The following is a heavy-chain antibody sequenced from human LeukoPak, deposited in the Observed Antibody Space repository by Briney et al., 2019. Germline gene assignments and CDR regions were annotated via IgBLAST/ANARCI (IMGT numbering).Heavy chain of an antibody. J-gene: IGHJ1*01. V-gene: IGHV3-7*01. Sequence: GGSLRLSCAAFDFSFSDSTMSWVRQAAGKGLEWVAKMKEDGSDEKYGDSVKGRFTISRDNAKNSLYLQMNSLRPEDTTVYFCVVGGGGGGYFPNWGQGSLVIVSS. D-gene: IGHD3-16*01. CDR1: DFSFSDST. CDR2: MKEDGSDE. CDR3: VVGGGGGGYFPN.